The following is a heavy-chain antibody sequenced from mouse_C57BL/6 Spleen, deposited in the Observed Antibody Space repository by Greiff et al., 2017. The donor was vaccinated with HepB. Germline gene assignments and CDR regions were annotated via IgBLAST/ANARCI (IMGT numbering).Heavy chain of an antibody. CDR1: GYTFTSYG. D-gene: IGHD1-1*01. CDR3: ARRGEPYYGSSYGGAMDY. Sequence: VQLQQSGAELARPGASVKLSCKASGYTFTSYGISWVKQRTGQGLEWIGEIYPRSGNTYYNEKFKGKATLTADKSSSTAYMELRSLTSEDSAVYFCARRGEPYYGSSYGGAMDYWGQGTSVTVSS. V-gene: IGHV1-81*01. J-gene: IGHJ4*01. CDR2: IYPRSGNT.